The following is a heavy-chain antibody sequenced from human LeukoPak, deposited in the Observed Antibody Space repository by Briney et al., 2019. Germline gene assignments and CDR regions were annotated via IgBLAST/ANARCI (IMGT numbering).Heavy chain of an antibody. D-gene: IGHD6-25*01. V-gene: IGHV4-39*02. Sequence: SETLSLTCTVSGDSISRSTHYWAWIRQPPGKGLEWIGSVYYGRSPYFNPSLESRATISVDTSKNHFSLKMSSVTAADTAVYYCARSSGTGTFSYWGQGTLVTVSS. CDR3: ARSSGTGTFSY. CDR1: GDSISRSTHY. J-gene: IGHJ4*02. CDR2: VYYGRSP.